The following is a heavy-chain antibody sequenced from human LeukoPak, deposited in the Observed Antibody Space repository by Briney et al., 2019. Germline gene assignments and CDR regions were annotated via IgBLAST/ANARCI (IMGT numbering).Heavy chain of an antibody. Sequence: PGGSLRLSCAASGFTFSSYEVNWVRQAPGKGPEWISYISSSGNNIYYAGSVKGRFTISRDNAKNSLYLQMNSLRAEDTAVYYCARDSSSSYYYYYMDVWGKGTTVTVSS. CDR1: GFTFSSYE. D-gene: IGHD6-6*01. J-gene: IGHJ6*03. V-gene: IGHV3-48*03. CDR2: ISSSGNNI. CDR3: ARDSSSSYYYYYMDV.